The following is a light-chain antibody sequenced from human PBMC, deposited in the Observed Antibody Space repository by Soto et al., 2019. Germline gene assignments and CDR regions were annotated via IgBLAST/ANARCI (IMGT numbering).Light chain of an antibody. CDR2: GAS. J-gene: IGKJ5*01. CDR3: QQYNNWPTIT. V-gene: IGKV3-15*01. Sequence: EIVMTQSPATLSVSPGEGATLPCRASQSVSINLAWYQKKPGQAPGLLIYGASTRATGIPARFSGSGSGTEFTPTISSLQSEDFAVYYCQQYNNWPTITFGQGTRLEIK. CDR1: QSVSIN.